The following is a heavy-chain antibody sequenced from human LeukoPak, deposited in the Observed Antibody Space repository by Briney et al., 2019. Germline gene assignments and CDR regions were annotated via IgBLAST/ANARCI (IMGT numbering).Heavy chain of an antibody. CDR3: ARESRLYSSSWYFDY. D-gene: IGHD6-13*01. CDR1: GGSISSGGYY. CDR2: IYYSGST. J-gene: IGHJ4*02. Sequence: SQTLSLTCTVSGGSISSGGYYWSWIRQHPGKGLEWIGYIYYSGSTYYNPSLKSRVTMSVDTSKNQFSLKLSSVTAADTAVFYCARESRLYSSSWYFDYWGQGTLVTVSS. V-gene: IGHV4-31*03.